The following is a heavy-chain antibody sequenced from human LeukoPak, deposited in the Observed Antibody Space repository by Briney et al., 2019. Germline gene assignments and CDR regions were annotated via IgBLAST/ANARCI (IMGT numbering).Heavy chain of an antibody. J-gene: IGHJ4*02. D-gene: IGHD2-2*01. CDR1: GYTFTSYG. CDR2: ISAYNGNT. CDR3: ARVIVVVPAASYYFDY. Sequence: ASVRVSCKASGYTFTSYGISWVRQAPGQGLEWMGWISAYNGNTNYAQKLQGRVTMTTDTSTSTANMELRSLRSDDTAVYHCARVIVVVPAASYYFDYWGQRTLVTVSS. V-gene: IGHV1-18*01.